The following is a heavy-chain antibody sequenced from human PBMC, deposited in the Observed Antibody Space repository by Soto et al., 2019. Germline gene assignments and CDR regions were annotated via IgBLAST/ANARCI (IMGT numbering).Heavy chain of an antibody. V-gene: IGHV4-59*12. J-gene: IGHJ4*02. CDR1: GGSISSYY. CDR2: IYNSGNT. Sequence: QMQLQESGPGLVKPSETLSLTCSVSGGSISSYYWSWIRQPPGAGLEWIGHIYNSGNTNFNPSLRGRVAIAVDMSKNQCSLKLSSVTAADTAVYYCASAYCGDYCDVASFEYWGQGTLVTVSS. CDR3: ASAYCGDYCDVASFEY. D-gene: IGHD2-21*01.